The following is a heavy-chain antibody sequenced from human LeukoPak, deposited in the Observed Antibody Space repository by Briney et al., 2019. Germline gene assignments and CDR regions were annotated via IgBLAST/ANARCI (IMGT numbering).Heavy chain of an antibody. CDR2: ISSSSSYI. CDR1: GFTFSSYS. CDR3: AREIPSFLRLGAFDI. D-gene: IGHD5/OR15-5a*01. V-gene: IGHV3-21*01. J-gene: IGHJ3*02. Sequence: PGGSLRLSCAASGFTFSSYSMNWVRQAPGKGLEWVSSISSSSSYIYYADSVKGRFTISRDNAKNSLYLQMNSLRAEDTAVYYCAREIPSFLRLGAFDIWGQGTMVTVSS.